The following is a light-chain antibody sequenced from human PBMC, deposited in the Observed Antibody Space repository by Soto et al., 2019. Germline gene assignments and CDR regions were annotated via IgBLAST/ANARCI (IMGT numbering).Light chain of an antibody. CDR1: QTISSW. J-gene: IGKJ1*01. Sequence: DIQMTPSPSTLSGSVVDRVTITCRASQTISSWLAWYQQKPGKAPKLLIYKASTLKSGVPSRFSGSGSGTEFALTISSLQPDDFATYCCQQYKSYSPTFGQGTKVDIK. CDR3: QQYKSYSPT. V-gene: IGKV1-5*03. CDR2: KAS.